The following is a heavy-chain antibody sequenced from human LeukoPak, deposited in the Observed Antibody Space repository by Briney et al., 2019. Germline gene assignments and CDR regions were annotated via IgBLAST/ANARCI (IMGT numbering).Heavy chain of an antibody. CDR2: IYYSGST. V-gene: IGHV4-59*08. J-gene: IGHJ3*02. CDR3: ARTVGALYDAFNI. CDR1: GGSISTYY. Sequence: SETLSLTCTVSGGSISTYYWSWIRQPPGKGLEWIGYIYYSGSTNYNPSLKSRVTLSVDTSKNQFSLKLSSVTAADTAVYYCARTVGALYDAFNIWGQGTMVTVSS. D-gene: IGHD1-26*01.